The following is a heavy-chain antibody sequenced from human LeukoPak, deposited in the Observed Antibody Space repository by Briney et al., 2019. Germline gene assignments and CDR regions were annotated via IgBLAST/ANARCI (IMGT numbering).Heavy chain of an antibody. CDR3: ARGVGIAVAGTFDY. Sequence: KPGGSLRLSCAASGFTFSSYSMNWVRQAPGKGLEWVSSISSSSSYIYYADSVKGRFTISRDNAKNSLYLQMNSLRAEDTAVYYCARGVGIAVAGTFDYWGQGTLVTVSS. J-gene: IGHJ4*02. CDR1: GFTFSSYS. D-gene: IGHD6-19*01. CDR2: ISSSSSYI. V-gene: IGHV3-21*01.